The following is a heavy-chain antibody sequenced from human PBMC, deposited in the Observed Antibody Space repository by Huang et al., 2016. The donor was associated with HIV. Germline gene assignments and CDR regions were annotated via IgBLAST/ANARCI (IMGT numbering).Heavy chain of an antibody. CDR2: ISMDGSDS. CDR1: GFTFDGYD. V-gene: IGHV3-30*18. D-gene: IGHD2-2*01. Sequence: QVQVEQSGGGVVQPGMSLRLSCAASGFTFDGYDMHWVRQAPGKGLEWGAAISMDGSDSYYADSVKGRVSIYRDNSKNTLYLQMNSLRFEDTGVYYCAKVAKWYPNDYWGQGSLVTVSS. CDR3: AKVAKWYPNDY. J-gene: IGHJ4*02.